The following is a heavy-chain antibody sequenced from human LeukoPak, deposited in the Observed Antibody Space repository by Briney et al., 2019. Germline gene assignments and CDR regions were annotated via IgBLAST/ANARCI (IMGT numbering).Heavy chain of an antibody. CDR3: ASSGPYSYYGMDV. V-gene: IGHV3-74*01. CDR2: INSDGSST. Sequence: GGSLRLSCAASGFSFSDAWMYWVRQAPGKGLVWVSRINSDGSSTSYADSVKGRFTISRDNAKNTLYLQMNSLRAEDTAVYYCASSGPYSYYGMDVWGQGTTVTVSS. J-gene: IGHJ6*02. CDR1: GFSFSDAW.